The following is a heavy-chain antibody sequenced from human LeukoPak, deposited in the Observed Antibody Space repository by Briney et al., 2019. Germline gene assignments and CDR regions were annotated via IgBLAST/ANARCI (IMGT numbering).Heavy chain of an antibody. Sequence: SSETLSLTCAVYGGSFSGYYWSWIRQPPGKGLEWIGEISHSGSTNYNPSLKSRVTISVDTSKNQFSLKLSSVTAADTAVYYCARVWWLLLPINWFDPWGQGTLVTVSS. CDR3: ARVWWLLLPINWFDP. J-gene: IGHJ5*02. V-gene: IGHV4-34*01. CDR1: GGSFSGYY. D-gene: IGHD2-21*02. CDR2: ISHSGST.